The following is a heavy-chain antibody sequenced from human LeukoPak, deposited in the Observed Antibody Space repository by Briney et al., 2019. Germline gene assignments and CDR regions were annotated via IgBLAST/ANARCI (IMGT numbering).Heavy chain of an antibody. CDR2: MSPNSGNT. V-gene: IGHV1-8*01. CDR3: ARGLRSGRRYFMGL. J-gene: IGHJ1*01. Sequence: ASVKVSCKASGYIFTNYDINWVRQAPGQGLAWMGWMSPNSGNTGYAQKFQDRVTMTKNISIGTAYIELSRLRSDDTAMYYCARGLRSGRRYFMGLWGQGTRVTVSS. D-gene: IGHD6-19*01. CDR1: GYIFTNYD.